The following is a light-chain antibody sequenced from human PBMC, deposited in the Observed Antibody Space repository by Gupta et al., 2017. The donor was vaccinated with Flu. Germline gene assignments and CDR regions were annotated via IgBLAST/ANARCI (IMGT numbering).Light chain of an antibody. CDR3: QQFDTTPHT. CDR2: VAS. CDR1: QSIASY. V-gene: IGKV1-39*01. Sequence: DTQRTQSPSSLSASVEDRVTLTCLASQSIASYVNWYQQKSGEAPKLLIYVASNLQSGVPSSFSDSGSGTDFTLTISRLQPEDFATYYCQQFDTTPHTFGQGTKVEIK. J-gene: IGKJ1*01.